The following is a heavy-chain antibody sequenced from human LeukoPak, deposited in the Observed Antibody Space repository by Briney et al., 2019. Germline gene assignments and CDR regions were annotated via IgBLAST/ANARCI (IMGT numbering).Heavy chain of an antibody. V-gene: IGHV3-21*01. CDR2: ISSSSSYI. CDR1: GFTFSSYA. Sequence: KPGGSLRLSCAASGFTFSSYAMSWVRQAPGKGLEWVSSISSSSSYIYYADSVKGRFTISRDNAKNSLYLQMNSLRAEDTAVYYCARDENPSRVTYFDYWGQGTLVTVSS. J-gene: IGHJ4*02. D-gene: IGHD2-21*02. CDR3: ARDENPSRVTYFDY.